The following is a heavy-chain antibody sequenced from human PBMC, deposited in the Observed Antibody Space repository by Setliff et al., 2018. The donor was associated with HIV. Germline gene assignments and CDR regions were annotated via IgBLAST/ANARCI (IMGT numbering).Heavy chain of an antibody. Sequence: PSETLSLTCTVSGGSISTYYWSWIRQPPGKGLEWIGYISYSGSTNSDPSLKSRATIAVDTSKNQFSLKLSSVTAADTAVYYCARSVVVVTVEWFDPWGQGTLVTVSS. D-gene: IGHD2-21*02. J-gene: IGHJ5*02. CDR3: ARSVVVVTVEWFDP. CDR1: GGSISTYY. V-gene: IGHV4-59*08. CDR2: ISYSGST.